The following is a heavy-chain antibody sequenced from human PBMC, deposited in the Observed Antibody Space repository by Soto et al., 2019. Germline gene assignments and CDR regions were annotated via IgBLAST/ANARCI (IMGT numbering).Heavy chain of an antibody. Sequence: ASVKVSCKASGYTFTSYGISWVRQAPGQGLEWMGWISAYNGNTNYAQKIQGRVTMTTDASTSTAYMELRSLRSDDTAVYYCARAVDFYDSSGYYTHEYFQHWGQGTLVTVSS. J-gene: IGHJ1*01. V-gene: IGHV1-18*01. CDR2: ISAYNGNT. CDR3: ARAVDFYDSSGYYTHEYFQH. CDR1: GYTFTSYG. D-gene: IGHD3-22*01.